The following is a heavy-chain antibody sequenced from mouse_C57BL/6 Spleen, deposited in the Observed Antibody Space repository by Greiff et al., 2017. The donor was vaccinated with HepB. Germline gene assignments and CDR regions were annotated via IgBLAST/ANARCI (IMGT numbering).Heavy chain of an antibody. CDR1: GYTFTSYW. CDR2: IHPNSGST. CDR3: ARRDGYSGGYFDV. D-gene: IGHD2-3*01. Sequence: QVQLQQSGAELVKPGASVKLSCKASGYTFTSYWMHWVKQRPGQGLEWIGMIHPNSGSTNYNEKFKSKATLTVDKSSSTAYMQLSSLTSEDSAVYYCARRDGYSGGYFDVWGTGTTVTVSS. V-gene: IGHV1-64*01. J-gene: IGHJ1*03.